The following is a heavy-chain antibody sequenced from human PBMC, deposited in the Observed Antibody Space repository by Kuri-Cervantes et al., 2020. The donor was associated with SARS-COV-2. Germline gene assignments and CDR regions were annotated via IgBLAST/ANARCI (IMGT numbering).Heavy chain of an antibody. CDR3: ARDTWYSGSYYFGDDAFDI. Sequence: SVKVSCKASGGTFSSYAISWVRQAPGQGLEWMGGIIPIFGTANYAQKFQGRVTITTDESTSTACMELSSLRSEDTAVYYCARDTWYSGSYYFGDDAFDIWGQGTMVTVSS. J-gene: IGHJ3*02. V-gene: IGHV1-69*05. D-gene: IGHD1-26*01. CDR2: IIPIFGTA. CDR1: GGTFSSYA.